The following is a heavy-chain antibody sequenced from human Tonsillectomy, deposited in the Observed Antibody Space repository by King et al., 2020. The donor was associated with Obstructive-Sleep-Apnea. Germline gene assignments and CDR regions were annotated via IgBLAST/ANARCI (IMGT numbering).Heavy chain of an antibody. CDR2: ISASGGNT. CDR3: AKATMFIMVRGVPDY. D-gene: IGHD3-10*01. Sequence: VQLVESGGGLVQPGGSLRLSCAASGFTFSSYAMSWVRQAPGKGLEWVSAISASGGNTYYANPVKGRFTISRDNSKNTLYLQMNSLRAEDTAVYYCAKATMFIMVRGVPDYWGQGTLLTVSS. CDR1: GFTFSSYA. V-gene: IGHV3-23*04. J-gene: IGHJ4*02.